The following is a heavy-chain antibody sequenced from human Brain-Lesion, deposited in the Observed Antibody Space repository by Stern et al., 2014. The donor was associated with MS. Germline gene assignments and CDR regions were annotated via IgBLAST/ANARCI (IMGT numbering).Heavy chain of an antibody. V-gene: IGHV4-30-4*01. CDR3: ARGESSRYYYYFDY. D-gene: IGHD3-22*01. J-gene: IGHJ4*02. Sequence: VQLVQSGPGLVKPSQTLSLTCNVSGDSISSGDNYWSWIRQSPGKGLEWIVYIYYIGSTFYNPSLKSRVTISVDTSQNQFSLRLSSVTAADTAVYYCARGESSRYYYYFDYWGQGTLVTVSS. CDR1: GDSISSGDNY. CDR2: IYYIGST.